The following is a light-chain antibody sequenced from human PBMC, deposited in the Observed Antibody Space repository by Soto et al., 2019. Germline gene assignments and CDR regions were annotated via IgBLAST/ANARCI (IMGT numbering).Light chain of an antibody. V-gene: IGKV1-33*01. Sequence: DIQMTPSPSSLSASVGDRVTITCQASQDIDKFLNWYQQKPGKAPKLLIDDASNLETGVPSRFSGSGSGTHFTFTISSLQPEDIATYYCQQYDDLPITFGQGTRLEL. CDR3: QQYDDLPIT. CDR2: DAS. J-gene: IGKJ5*01. CDR1: QDIDKF.